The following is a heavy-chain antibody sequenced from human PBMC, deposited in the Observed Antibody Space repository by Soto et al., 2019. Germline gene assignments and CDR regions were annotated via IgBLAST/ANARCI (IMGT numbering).Heavy chain of an antibody. CDR2: ISYSGST. CDR1: AGSIGSSSYY. CDR3: ARHLGNLYAHFHY. J-gene: IGHJ4*02. V-gene: IGHV4-39*01. Sequence: QLQLQESGPRLVKPSETLSLTCTVSAGSIGSSSYYWGWVRQPPGMGLQWIGTISYSGSTSYNPSLKSRVTISVATSKNQFSLKLTSVTAADTAVYYCARHLGNLYAHFHYWGRGTLFTVSS. D-gene: IGHD3-16*01.